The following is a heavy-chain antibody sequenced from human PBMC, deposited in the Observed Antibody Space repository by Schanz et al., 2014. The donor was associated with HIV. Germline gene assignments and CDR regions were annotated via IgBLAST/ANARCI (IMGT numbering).Heavy chain of an antibody. Sequence: VHLVESGGGVVQPGRSLRLSCAASGFTFSSYAMSWVRQAPGKGLEWVSTISGRGGSPYYADSVKGRFTISRDNSKNTLYLQMNSLRAEDTAVYYCAKPEYDSSGNSQTHFDYWGQGTLVSVSS. CDR3: AKPEYDSSGNSQTHFDY. CDR2: ISGRGGSP. CDR1: GFTFSSYA. J-gene: IGHJ4*02. D-gene: IGHD3-22*01. V-gene: IGHV3-23*04.